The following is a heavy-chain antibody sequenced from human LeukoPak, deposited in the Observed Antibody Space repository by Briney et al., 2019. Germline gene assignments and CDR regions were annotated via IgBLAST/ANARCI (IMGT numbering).Heavy chain of an antibody. D-gene: IGHD2-2*01. Sequence: GGSLRLSCAASGFTFDDYGMSWVRQAPGKGLEWVSGINWNGGSTGYADSVKGRFTISRDNAKNSLYLQTNSLRAEDTALYYCARRYCSSTSCYFIRDYYYYYMDVWGKGTTVTVSS. CDR1: GFTFDDYG. CDR3: ARRYCSSTSCYFIRDYYYYYMDV. J-gene: IGHJ6*03. V-gene: IGHV3-20*04. CDR2: INWNGGST.